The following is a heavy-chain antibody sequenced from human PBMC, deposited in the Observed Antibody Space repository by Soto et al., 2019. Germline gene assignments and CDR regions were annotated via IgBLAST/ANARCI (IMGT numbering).Heavy chain of an antibody. D-gene: IGHD6-13*01. CDR3: ARGPQQHSINYYYYYYMDV. J-gene: IGHJ6*03. CDR1: GFTFSSYS. V-gene: IGHV3-48*01. Sequence: PGGSLRLSCAASGFTFSSYSMNWVRQAPGKGLEWVSYISSSSSTIYYADSVKGRFTISRDNAKNSLYLQMNSLRAEDTAVYYCARGPQQHSINYYYYYYMDVWGKGTTVTVSS. CDR2: ISSSSSTI.